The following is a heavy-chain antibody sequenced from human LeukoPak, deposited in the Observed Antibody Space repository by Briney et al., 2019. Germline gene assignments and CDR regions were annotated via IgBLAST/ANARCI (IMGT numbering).Heavy chain of an antibody. CDR2: ISGSGDSK. V-gene: IGHV3-23*01. CDR1: GFSFSSYA. J-gene: IGHJ4*02. D-gene: IGHD6-13*01. Sequence: GGSLRLSCAASGFSFSSYAMSWVRQAPGKRLEWVSAISGSGDSKLYADSVKGRFTISRDNANDSLYLQMNSLRAEDTAVYYCASERPSSSWYDYWGQGTLVTVSS. CDR3: ASERPSSSWYDY.